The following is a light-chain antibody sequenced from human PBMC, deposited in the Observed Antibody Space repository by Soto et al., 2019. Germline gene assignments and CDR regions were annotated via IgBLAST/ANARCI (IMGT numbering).Light chain of an antibody. CDR2: DVT. V-gene: IGLV2-14*01. CDR3: SSYTSTSARV. Sequence: QSALTQPASVSGSPGQSIIISCTGTSSDVGGYNHVSWYRQHPGKAPELMIYDVTNRPSGVSYRFSGSKSGTTASLTISGLQAEDGADYYCSSYTSTSARVFGTGTKVTVL. CDR1: SSDVGGYNH. J-gene: IGLJ1*01.